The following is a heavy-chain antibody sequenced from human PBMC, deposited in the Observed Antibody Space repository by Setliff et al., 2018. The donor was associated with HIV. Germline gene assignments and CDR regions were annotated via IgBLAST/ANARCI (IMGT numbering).Heavy chain of an antibody. J-gene: IGHJ6*03. CDR3: ARDRSYGGSPYFYYYMDV. CDR1: GFTFYSYA. D-gene: IGHD2-15*01. Sequence: GGSLRLSCAVSGFTFYSYAMHWVRQAPGRGLEWVSVISFDGTNKYYVESVKGRFTISRDNSKNTLYLQMNNLRPEDTAVYYCARDRSYGGSPYFYYYMDVWGKGTTVTVSS. CDR2: ISFDGTNK. V-gene: IGHV3-30*04.